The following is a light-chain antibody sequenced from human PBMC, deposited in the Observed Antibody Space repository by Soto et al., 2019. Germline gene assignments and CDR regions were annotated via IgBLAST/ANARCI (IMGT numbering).Light chain of an antibody. CDR2: RAS. CDR3: QKYKKWPPWT. CDR1: EYVNNN. Sequence: EIVMTQSPANLSVSPGESAMLSCRASEYVNNNLAWYQHKPGQAPRLLIFRASTRATDTPARFSGSGSGTEVTLTISSPESADSAVYYCQKYKKWPPWTFGQGTKVEIK. J-gene: IGKJ1*01. V-gene: IGKV3-15*01.